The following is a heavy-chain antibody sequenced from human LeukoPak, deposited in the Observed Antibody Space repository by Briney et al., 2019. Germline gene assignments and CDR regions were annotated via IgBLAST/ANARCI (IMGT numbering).Heavy chain of an antibody. Sequence: SETLSLTCTVSGGSISSSSYYWGWIRQPPGKGLEWIGSIYYSGSTYYNPSLKSRVTISVDTSKNQFSLKLSSVTAADAAVYYCARDCSGATCYLGVLDYWGQGIVVTVSS. V-gene: IGHV4-39*07. CDR2: IYYSGST. D-gene: IGHD2-15*01. J-gene: IGHJ4*02. CDR1: GGSISSSSYY. CDR3: ARDCSGATCYLGVLDY.